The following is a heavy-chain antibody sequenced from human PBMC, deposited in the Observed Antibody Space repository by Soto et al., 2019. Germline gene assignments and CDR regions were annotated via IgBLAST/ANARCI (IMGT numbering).Heavy chain of an antibody. Sequence: EEQLLESGGGLIQPGGSLRLACAASGFTFSSYAMTWVRQSPGKGLEWVLSISFSDGGTYYADSVKGRLTISRDNSKKTLFLQMNSPRVEDTAVYYCVKDDRILGRRYFDLWGRGTLVTVSS. CDR3: VKDDRILGRRYFDL. V-gene: IGHV3-23*01. D-gene: IGHD2-15*01. J-gene: IGHJ2*01. CDR2: ISFSDGGT. CDR1: GFTFSSYA.